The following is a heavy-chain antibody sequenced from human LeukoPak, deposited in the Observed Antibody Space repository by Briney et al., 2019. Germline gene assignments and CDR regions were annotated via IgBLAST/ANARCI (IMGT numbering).Heavy chain of an antibody. D-gene: IGHD5/OR15-5a*01. J-gene: IGHJ4*02. CDR1: GFAFSTYA. CDR3: AKARGSSVYEQFDY. Sequence: GGSLRLSCAASGFAFSTYAMTWVRQAPEKGLQWVSTISTSGRATYYADSVEGRFTISRDNSKHTLYLQMNSLRADDTAVYYCAKARGSSVYEQFDYWGQGTQVTVSP. CDR2: ISTSGRAT. V-gene: IGHV3-23*01.